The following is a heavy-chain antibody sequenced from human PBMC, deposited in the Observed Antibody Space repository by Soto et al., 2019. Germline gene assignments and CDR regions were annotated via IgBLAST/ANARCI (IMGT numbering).Heavy chain of an antibody. D-gene: IGHD2-21*02. Sequence: PGGSLRLSCAASGFTFSSYGMHWVRQAPGKGLEWVAVISYDGSNKYYADSVKGRFTISRDNSKNTLYLQMNSLRAEDTAVYYCAKDRGGAYCGGDCYDASDIWGQGTMVT. CDR3: AKDRGGAYCGGDCYDASDI. V-gene: IGHV3-30*18. CDR2: ISYDGSNK. CDR1: GFTFSSYG. J-gene: IGHJ3*02.